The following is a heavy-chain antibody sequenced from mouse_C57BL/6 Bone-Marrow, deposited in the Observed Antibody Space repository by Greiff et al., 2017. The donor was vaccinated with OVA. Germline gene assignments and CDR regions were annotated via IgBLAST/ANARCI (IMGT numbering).Heavy chain of an antibody. D-gene: IGHD2-4*01. CDR1: GYTFTDYE. Sequence: VKLMESGAELVRPGASVTLSCKASGYTFTDYEMHWVKQTPVHGLEWIGAIDPETGGTAYNQKFKGKAILTADKSSSTAYMELRSLTSEDSAVYYCTRAADYDGYYAMDYWGQGTSVTVSS. V-gene: IGHV1-15*01. CDR3: TRAADYDGYYAMDY. CDR2: IDPETGGT. J-gene: IGHJ4*01.